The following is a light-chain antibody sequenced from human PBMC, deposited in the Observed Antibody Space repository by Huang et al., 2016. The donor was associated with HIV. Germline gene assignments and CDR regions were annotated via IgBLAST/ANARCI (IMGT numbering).Light chain of an antibody. Sequence: ERVMTQSPATLSVSPGERATLLCRASQSVSNNLAWYQPKPGQAPRLLIYGASTRVTGIPARFSGSGSGTEFTLTISSLQSEDFAVYYCQQYNNWPPGTFGQGTKVEIK. CDR2: GAS. CDR1: QSVSNN. J-gene: IGKJ1*01. CDR3: QQYNNWPPGT. V-gene: IGKV3-15*01.